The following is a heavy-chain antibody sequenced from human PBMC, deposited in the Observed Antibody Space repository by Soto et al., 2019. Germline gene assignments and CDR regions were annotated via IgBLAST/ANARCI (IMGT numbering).Heavy chain of an antibody. CDR3: AKDKLPDILTGYLSPIGAFDI. CDR2: ISGSGGST. CDR1: GFTFSSYA. V-gene: IGHV3-23*01. D-gene: IGHD3-9*01. Sequence: EVQLLESGGGLVQPGGSLRLSCAASGFTFSSYAMSWVRQAPGKGLEWVSAISGSGGSTYYADSVKGRFTISRDNSKNTLYLQMNSLRAEDTAVYYCAKDKLPDILTGYLSPIGAFDIWGQGTMVTVSS. J-gene: IGHJ3*02.